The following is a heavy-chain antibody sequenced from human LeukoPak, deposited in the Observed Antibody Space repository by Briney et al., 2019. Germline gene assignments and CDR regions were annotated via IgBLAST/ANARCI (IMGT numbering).Heavy chain of an antibody. CDR2: ISSSGSTI. D-gene: IGHD4-17*01. J-gene: IGHJ4*02. V-gene: IGHV3-48*04. CDR3: ARDQVNGAVTTFDY. CDR1: GFTFSSYS. Sequence: GGSLRLSCAASGFTFSSYSMNWVRQAPGKGLEWISYISSSGSTIYYAGSVKGRFTISRDNAKNSLYQQMNSLRAEDTAVYYCARDQVNGAVTTFDYWGQGTLVTVSS.